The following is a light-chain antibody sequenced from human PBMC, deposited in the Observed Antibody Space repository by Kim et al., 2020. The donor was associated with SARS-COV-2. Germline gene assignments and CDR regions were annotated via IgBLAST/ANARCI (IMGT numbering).Light chain of an antibody. V-gene: IGKV3-20*01. J-gene: IGKJ1*01. Sequence: ELVLTQSPGTLSLSPGERATLSCRASQSISSSYLAWYQQKLGQAPSLLIYDASSRATGIPDRFSGSGSGTDFTLTISRLEPEDFAVYYCQQDGRSPVTFGQGTKVDIK. CDR1: QSISSSY. CDR2: DAS. CDR3: QQDGRSPVT.